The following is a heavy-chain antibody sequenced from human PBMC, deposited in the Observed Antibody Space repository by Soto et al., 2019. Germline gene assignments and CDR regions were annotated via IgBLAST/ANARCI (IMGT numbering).Heavy chain of an antibody. Sequence: EVQLVESGGGLVQPGGSLRLSCTTSEFTFSSYNMNWVRQAPGKGLEWVSFISDSGGTRHYAEAVKGRFPISRDNAQNALYLQMNSLRVEDTAVYHCESGTYSSGRNYWGQGTLVTVSS. D-gene: IGHD6-19*01. CDR3: ESGTYSSGRNY. V-gene: IGHV3-48*01. CDR2: ISDSGGTR. CDR1: EFTFSSYN. J-gene: IGHJ4*02.